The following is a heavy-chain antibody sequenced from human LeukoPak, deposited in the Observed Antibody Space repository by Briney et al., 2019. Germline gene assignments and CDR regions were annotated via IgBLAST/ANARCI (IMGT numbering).Heavy chain of an antibody. V-gene: IGHV1-69*04. CDR2: IIPILGIA. J-gene: IGHJ6*02. D-gene: IGHD6-13*01. CDR1: GGTFSSYA. Sequence: ASVKVSCKASGGTFSSYAISWVRQAPGQGLEWMGRIIPILGIANYAQKFQGRVTITADKSTSTAYMELSSLRSEDTAVYYCARDRRPGSYSSSPRDYYYYYGMDVWGQGTTVTVSS. CDR3: ARDRRPGSYSSSPRDYYYYYGMDV.